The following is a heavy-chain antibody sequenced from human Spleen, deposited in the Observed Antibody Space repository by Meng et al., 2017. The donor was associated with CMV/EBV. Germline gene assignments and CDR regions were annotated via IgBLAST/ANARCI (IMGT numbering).Heavy chain of an antibody. V-gene: IGHV1-46*01. D-gene: IGHD2-2*02. Sequence: ASVKVSCKASGITFTIYYIHWVRQAPGQGLEWMGIINPSGGSTNYAQKFQGRVTMTRDTSTSTVYLELNSLKSEDTAVYYCARGPRDIVVIPTAIAGDYFYYGMDVWGQGTTVTVSS. CDR2: INPSGGST. CDR1: GITFTIYY. J-gene: IGHJ6*02. CDR3: ARGPRDIVVIPTAIAGDYFYYGMDV.